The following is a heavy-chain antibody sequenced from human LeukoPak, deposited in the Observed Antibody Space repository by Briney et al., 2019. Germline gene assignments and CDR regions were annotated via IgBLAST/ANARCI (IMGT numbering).Heavy chain of an antibody. CDR1: GYTFTSYG. V-gene: IGHV1-18*01. Sequence: GASVKVSCKAFGYTFTSYGISWVRQAPGQGLEWMGWISAYNGNTNYAQKLQGRVTMTTDTSTSTAYMELRSLRSDDTAVYYCARDMEYSSGWYSGRLNWFDPWGQGTLVTVSS. J-gene: IGHJ5*02. CDR3: ARDMEYSSGWYSGRLNWFDP. CDR2: ISAYNGNT. D-gene: IGHD6-19*01.